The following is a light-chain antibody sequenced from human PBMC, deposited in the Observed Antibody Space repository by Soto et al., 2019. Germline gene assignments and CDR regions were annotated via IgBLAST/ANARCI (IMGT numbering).Light chain of an antibody. Sequence: DIQMTQSPSSLSASVGDRVTITCQASQDISNYLNWYQQKPGKAPKLLIYDVFNLETGVPSRFSGSGSGTDFTFTISSLQPEDIATYYCQQHENLPPTFGGGTKVEIK. CDR1: QDISNY. J-gene: IGKJ4*01. V-gene: IGKV1-33*01. CDR2: DVF. CDR3: QQHENLPPT.